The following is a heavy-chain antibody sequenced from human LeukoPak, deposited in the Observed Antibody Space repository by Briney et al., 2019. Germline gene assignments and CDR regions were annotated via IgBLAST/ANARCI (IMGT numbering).Heavy chain of an antibody. CDR3: ARWGLVAPGTYYYYYMDV. D-gene: IGHD2-2*01. CDR2: INAYNGDT. J-gene: IGHJ6*03. Sequence: AAVKVSCKASGYTFTNYGVSWVRQAPGQGLEWMGWINAYNGDTHYAQNLQGRLTMTTDTSTSMAFMELRSLRPDDTAVYFCARWGLVAPGTYYYYYMDVWGRGTTVTVSS. CDR1: GYTFTNYG. V-gene: IGHV1-18*01.